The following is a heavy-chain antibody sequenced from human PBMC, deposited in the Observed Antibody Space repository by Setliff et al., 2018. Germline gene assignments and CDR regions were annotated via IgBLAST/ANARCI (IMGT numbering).Heavy chain of an antibody. J-gene: IGHJ6*03. CDR2: IYSGGST. V-gene: IGHV3-66*02. D-gene: IGHD6-13*01. Sequence: PGESLKISCAASGFTVSSNYMSWVRQAPGKGLEWVSVIYSGGSTYYADSVKGRFTISRDNSKNTLYLQMNSLRAEDTAVYYCARATLQYSSSWYEYYYYYMDVWGKGTTVTVS. CDR1: GFTVSSNY. CDR3: ARATLQYSSSWYEYYYYYMDV.